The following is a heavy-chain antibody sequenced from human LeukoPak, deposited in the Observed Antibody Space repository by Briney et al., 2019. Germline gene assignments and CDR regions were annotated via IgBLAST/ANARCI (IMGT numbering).Heavy chain of an antibody. CDR2: INQDGGDK. CDR3: PKGGASYSEANY. CDR1: GFTFSSYW. Sequence: GGALRLSCAASGFTFSSYWMTWVRQPPGKGLEWVANINQDGGDKYYLDPVMRRFTISRDNANPSPSMQMYRLPADDTAVYYYPKGGASYSEANYWGQGTLVSVSS. D-gene: IGHD2-15*01. V-gene: IGHV3-7*03. J-gene: IGHJ4*02.